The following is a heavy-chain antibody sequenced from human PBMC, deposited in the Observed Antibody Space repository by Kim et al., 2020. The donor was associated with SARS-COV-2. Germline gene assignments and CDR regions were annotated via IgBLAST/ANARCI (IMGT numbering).Heavy chain of an antibody. J-gene: IGHJ2*01. V-gene: IGHV4-59*01. Sequence: SETLSLTCTVPGGSISSYYWSWIRQPPGKGLEWIGYIYYRGITNYNPSLKSRGTISVHTSKNQFSLKLSSVTAADTAVYYCAGRGDGYNFGWYFDLWGRGTLVTVSS. CDR3: AGRGDGYNFGWYFDL. CDR2: IYYRGIT. CDR1: GGSISSYY. D-gene: IGHD5-12*01.